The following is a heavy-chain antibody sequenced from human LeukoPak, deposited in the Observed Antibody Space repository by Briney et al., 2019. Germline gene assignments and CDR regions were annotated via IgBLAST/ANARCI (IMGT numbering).Heavy chain of an antibody. CDR1: GFTFSSYA. V-gene: IGHV3-21*01. J-gene: IGHJ4*02. CDR2: ISSSSSYI. CDR3: ARYSGSFPIDY. Sequence: GGSLRLSCAASGFTFSSYAMSWVRQAPGKGLEWVSSISSSSSYIYYADSVKGRFTISRDNAKNSLYLQMNSLRAEDTAVYYCARYSGSFPIDYWGQGTLVTVSS. D-gene: IGHD1-26*01.